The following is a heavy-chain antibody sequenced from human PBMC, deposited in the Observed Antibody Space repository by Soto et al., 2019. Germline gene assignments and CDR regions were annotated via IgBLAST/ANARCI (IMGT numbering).Heavy chain of an antibody. Sequence: SETLSLTCAISGDSVSSNSAAWNWIRLSPSRGLEWLARTYYRSRWYNDYAVSVKSRITINPGTSKNQFSLQLNSVTPEDTAVYYCARVTISITGTIFDYWGQGTLVTVSS. CDR3: ARVTISITGTIFDY. CDR2: TYYRSRWYN. CDR1: GDSVSSNSAA. J-gene: IGHJ4*02. D-gene: IGHD1-20*01. V-gene: IGHV6-1*01.